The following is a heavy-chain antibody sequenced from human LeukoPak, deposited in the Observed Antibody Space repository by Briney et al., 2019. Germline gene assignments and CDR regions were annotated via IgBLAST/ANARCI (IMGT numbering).Heavy chain of an antibody. CDR3: AKDSGSYYNDGMDV. J-gene: IGHJ6*02. Sequence: GGSLRLSCAASGVTFSSYGMHWVRQAPGKGLEWVAFIRYDGSNKYYADSVKGRFTISRDNSKNTLYLQMNSLRAEDTAVYYCAKDSGSYYNDGMDVWGQGTTVTVSS. CDR1: GVTFSSYG. V-gene: IGHV3-30*02. D-gene: IGHD3-10*01. CDR2: IRYDGSNK.